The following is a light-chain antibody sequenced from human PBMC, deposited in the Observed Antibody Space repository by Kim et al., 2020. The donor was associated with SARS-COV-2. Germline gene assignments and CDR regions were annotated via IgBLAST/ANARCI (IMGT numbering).Light chain of an antibody. CDR1: KLGDKY. V-gene: IGLV3-1*01. J-gene: IGLJ2*01. CDR3: QAWDSSTAHVV. Sequence: SYELTQPPSVSFSPGPTASVPCSGDKLGDKYACWYQQKPGQSPVLVIYQDAKRPSGIPERFSGSNSGNTATLTISGTQAMDEADYFCQAWDSSTAHVVFG. CDR2: QDA.